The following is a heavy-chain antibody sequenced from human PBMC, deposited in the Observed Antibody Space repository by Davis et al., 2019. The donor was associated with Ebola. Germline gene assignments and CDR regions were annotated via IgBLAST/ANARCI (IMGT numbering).Heavy chain of an antibody. D-gene: IGHD3-22*01. Sequence: MPGGSLRLSCTASGGSISSYYWSWIRQPPGKGLEWIGYIYYSGTTNYNPSLKSRVTISVDTSNNQFSLKLSSVTAADTAVYYCARAGDEYYDSSGYYYFDYWGQGTLVTVSS. CDR3: ARAGDEYYDSSGYYYFDY. CDR2: IYYSGTT. CDR1: GGSISSYY. V-gene: IGHV4-59*01. J-gene: IGHJ4*02.